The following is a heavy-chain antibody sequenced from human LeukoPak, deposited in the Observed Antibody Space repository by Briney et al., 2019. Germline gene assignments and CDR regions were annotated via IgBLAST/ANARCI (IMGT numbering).Heavy chain of an antibody. CDR1: GVSINTCCYY. J-gene: IGHJ4*02. Sequence: SETLSLTCDVSGVSINTCCYYWTWIRQPPGKGLEWIGYKYYSGSTRYNSSLRSRLTISLDSSKNQFSRRLTSVTAADTAVYYCARGRSYGFDFDSWGPGTLVNVSS. V-gene: IGHV4-61*01. CDR2: KYYSGST. D-gene: IGHD5-18*01. CDR3: ARGRSYGFDFDS.